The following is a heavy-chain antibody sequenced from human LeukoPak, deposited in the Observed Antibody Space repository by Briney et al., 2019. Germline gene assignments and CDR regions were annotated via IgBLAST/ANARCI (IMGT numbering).Heavy chain of an antibody. Sequence: SETLSLTCTVSADSISSFSSYYWSWIRQPPGKGLEWIGSLYHSGSTNYNPSLRSRVTISVDMSKNQLSLKLSSVTAADTAVYYCTTTPHWLAFDYWGQGTLVTVSS. CDR3: TTTPHWLAFDY. V-gene: IGHV4-61*01. J-gene: IGHJ4*02. CDR2: LYHSGST. CDR1: ADSISSFSSYY. D-gene: IGHD6-19*01.